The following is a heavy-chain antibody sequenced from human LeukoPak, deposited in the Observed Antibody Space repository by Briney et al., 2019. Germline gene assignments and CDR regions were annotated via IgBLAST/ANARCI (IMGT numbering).Heavy chain of an antibody. CDR2: IIPIFGTA. CDR1: GGTFSSYA. D-gene: IGHD2-15*01. CDR3: AREFVVVKRPYGMDV. V-gene: IGHV1-69*13. Sequence: SVKVSCKASGGTFSSYAISWVRQAPGQGLEWMGGIIPIFGTANYAQKFQGRVTTTADESTSTAYMELSSLRSEDTAVYYCAREFVVVKRPYGMDVWGQGTTVTVSS. J-gene: IGHJ6*02.